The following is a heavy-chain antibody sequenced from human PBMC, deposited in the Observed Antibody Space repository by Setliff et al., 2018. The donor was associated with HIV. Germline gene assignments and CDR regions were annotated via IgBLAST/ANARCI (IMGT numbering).Heavy chain of an antibody. CDR2: IYYSGST. CDR1: GGSISSYY. Sequence: SETLSLTCTVSGGSISSYYWSWIRQPPGKGPEWIGYIYYSGSTNYNPSLKSRVTILVDSSRNQFSLRLSAVTAADTAVYYCARHRYYDILFDPWGQGTLVTVSS. J-gene: IGHJ5*02. D-gene: IGHD3-9*01. V-gene: IGHV4-59*08. CDR3: ARHRYYDILFDP.